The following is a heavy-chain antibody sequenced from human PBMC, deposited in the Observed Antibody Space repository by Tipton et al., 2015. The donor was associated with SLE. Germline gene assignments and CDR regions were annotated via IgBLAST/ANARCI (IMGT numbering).Heavy chain of an antibody. V-gene: IGHV4-31*03. CDR1: GGSISRGGYY. Sequence: TLSLTCTVSGGSISRGGYYWSWIRQHPGKGLEWIGYIYYSGSTYYNPSLKSRVTISVDTSKNQFSLKLSSVTAAATAVYYCARDLREAVRFRGSQIYNWFDPWGQGTLVTVSS. CDR2: IYYSGST. J-gene: IGHJ5*02. CDR3: ARDLREAVRFRGSQIYNWFDP. D-gene: IGHD3-10*01.